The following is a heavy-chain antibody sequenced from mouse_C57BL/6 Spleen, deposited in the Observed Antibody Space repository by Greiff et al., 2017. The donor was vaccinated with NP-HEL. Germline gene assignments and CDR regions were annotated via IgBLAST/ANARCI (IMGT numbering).Heavy chain of an antibody. Sequence: EVKLMESGEGLVKPGGSLKLSCAASGFTFSSYAMSWVRQTPEKRLEWVAYISSGGDYIYYADTVKGRFTISRDNARNTLYLQMSSLKSEDTAMYYCTRDPGGYYLDYWGQGTTLTVSS. V-gene: IGHV5-9-1*02. CDR2: ISSGGDYI. CDR1: GFTFSSYA. J-gene: IGHJ2*01. CDR3: TRDPGGYYLDY. D-gene: IGHD1-1*02.